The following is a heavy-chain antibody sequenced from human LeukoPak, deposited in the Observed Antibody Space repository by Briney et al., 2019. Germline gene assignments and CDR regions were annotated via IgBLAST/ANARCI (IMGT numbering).Heavy chain of an antibody. CDR3: ARDQRVAATRYFDY. CDR2: INPNSGGT. D-gene: IGHD2-15*01. Sequence: GASVKVSCKASGYTFTGYYMHWVRQAPGQGLEWMGWINPNSGGTNYAQKFQGRVTMTRDTSISTAYMELNRLRSDDTAVYYCARDQRVAATRYFDYWGQGTLVTVSS. J-gene: IGHJ4*02. V-gene: IGHV1-2*02. CDR1: GYTFTGYY.